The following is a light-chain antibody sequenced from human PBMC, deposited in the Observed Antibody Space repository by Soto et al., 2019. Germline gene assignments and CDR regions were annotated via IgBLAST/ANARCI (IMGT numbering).Light chain of an antibody. Sequence: IQMTQSPSSLSASVGDRVTITGRASQGISNSLAWYQQKPGKVPKVLIYAASTLQSGVPSRFSGSGSVTDFTLTISSLQPEDVATYYCQKYNSAPLTFGGGTRVEIK. CDR3: QKYNSAPLT. J-gene: IGKJ4*01. CDR2: AAS. CDR1: QGISNS. V-gene: IGKV1-27*01.